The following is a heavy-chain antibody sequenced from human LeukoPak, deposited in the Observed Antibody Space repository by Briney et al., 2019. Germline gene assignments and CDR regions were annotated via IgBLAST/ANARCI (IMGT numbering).Heavy chain of an antibody. J-gene: IGHJ4*02. CDR3: ARTSYYYDSSGYYYPYYFDY. CDR2: INHSGST. Sequence: SQTLSLTCAVYGGSFSGYYWSWIRQPPGKGLEWIGEINHSGSTNYNPSLKSRVTISVDTSKNQFSLKLSSVTAADTAVYYCARTSYYYDSSGYYYPYYFDYWGQGTLVTVSS. D-gene: IGHD3-22*01. CDR1: GGSFSGYY. V-gene: IGHV4-34*01.